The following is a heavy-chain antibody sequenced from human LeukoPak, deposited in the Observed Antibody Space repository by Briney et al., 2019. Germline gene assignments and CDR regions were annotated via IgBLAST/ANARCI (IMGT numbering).Heavy chain of an antibody. CDR1: GFIFNNAW. J-gene: IGHJ4*02. V-gene: IGHV3-15*01. CDR2: IKSNADGGTT. CDR3: TTVGHRITTFGVVIIFDN. Sequence: GGSLRLSCAASGFIFNNAWMSWVRQAPGKGLEWVGRIKSNADGGTTDYATPVKGRFTISRDDSKNTLYLQMNSLKTEDTAVYYCTTVGHRITTFGVVIIFDNWGQGTLVTVSS. D-gene: IGHD3-3*01.